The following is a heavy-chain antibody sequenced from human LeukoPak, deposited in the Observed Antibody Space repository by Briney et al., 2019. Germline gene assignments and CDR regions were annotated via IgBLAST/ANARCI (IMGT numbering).Heavy chain of an antibody. V-gene: IGHV3-23*01. D-gene: IGHD2-15*01. CDR2: ISGSGGST. J-gene: IGHJ1*01. CDR1: GFTFSSYA. Sequence: GGSLRLSCAASGFTFSSYAMSWVRQAPGKGLEWVSAISGSGGSTYYADSVKGRFTISRDKSKNTLSLQMNSLRAEDTAVYYCAQQVGYCSSGSCYFTYWGQGTLVTVSS. CDR3: AQQVGYCSSGSCYFTY.